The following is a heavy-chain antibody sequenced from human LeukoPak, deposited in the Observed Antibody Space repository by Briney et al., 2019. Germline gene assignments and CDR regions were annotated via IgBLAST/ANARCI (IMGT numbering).Heavy chain of an antibody. CDR1: GFTFSSYG. J-gene: IGHJ4*02. CDR2: ISGSGGST. CDR3: AKAELGYCSGGSCYSPGY. V-gene: IGHV3-23*01. D-gene: IGHD2-15*01. Sequence: GGSLRLSCAASGFTFSSYGMSWVRQAPGKGLEWVSAISGSGGSTYYADSVKGRFTISRDNSKNTLYLQMNSLRAEDTAVYYCAKAELGYCSGGSCYSPGYWGQGTLVTVSS.